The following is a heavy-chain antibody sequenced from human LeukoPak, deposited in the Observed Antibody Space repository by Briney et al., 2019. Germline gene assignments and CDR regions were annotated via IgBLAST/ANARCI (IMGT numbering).Heavy chain of an antibody. D-gene: IGHD5-24*01. Sequence: PSETLSLTCTVSGDSISSGDYYWSWIRQPAGKGLEWIGRISSSGSTNYNPSLKSRVTISVDTSKNQFSLKLSSVTAADTAVNYCALSGERWLHRRLDYWGQGTLVTVSS. CDR3: ALSGERWLHRRLDY. CDR1: GDSISSGDYY. CDR2: ISSSGST. J-gene: IGHJ4*02. V-gene: IGHV4-61*02.